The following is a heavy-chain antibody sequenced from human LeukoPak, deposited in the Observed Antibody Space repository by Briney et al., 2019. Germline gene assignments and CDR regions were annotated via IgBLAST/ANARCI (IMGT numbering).Heavy chain of an antibody. J-gene: IGHJ3*02. CDR2: INPNHGDT. D-gene: IGHD3/OR15-3a*01. CDR1: GSTFTDYY. CDR3: ARPLGLADAFDI. Sequence: ASVKVSCKASGSTFTDYYMHWVRQAPGQGLEWMGWINPNHGDTNYAQKFQDRVSMTRDTSISTAYMELSRLRSDDTAVYYCARPLGLADAFDIWGQGTMVTVSS. V-gene: IGHV1-2*02.